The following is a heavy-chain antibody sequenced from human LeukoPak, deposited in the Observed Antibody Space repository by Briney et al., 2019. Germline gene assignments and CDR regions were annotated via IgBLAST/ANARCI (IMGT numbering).Heavy chain of an antibody. CDR1: GGSISSGGYY. CDR3: ARTGGAKGAFDI. J-gene: IGHJ3*02. V-gene: IGHV4-30-2*02. D-gene: IGHD4/OR15-4a*01. Sequence: PSQTLSLTCTVSGGSISSGGYYWSWIRQPPGKGLEWIGYIYHSGSTYYNPSLKSRVTISVDRSKNQFSLKLSSVTAADTAVYYCARTGGAKGAFDIWGQGTMVTVSS. CDR2: IYHSGST.